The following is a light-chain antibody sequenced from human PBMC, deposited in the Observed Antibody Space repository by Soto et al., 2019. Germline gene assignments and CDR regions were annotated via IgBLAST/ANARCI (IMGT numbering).Light chain of an antibody. CDR2: AAS. Sequence: DIQMTQSPSSLSASVGDRVTITCRASQSISSSLNWYQQKPGKAPKLLIYAASSLQSGVPSRFSGSGSGTDFTLTINSLQPEDFATYYCQQSYGTPRTFGQGTKVEIK. V-gene: IGKV1-39*01. CDR1: QSISSS. J-gene: IGKJ1*01. CDR3: QQSYGTPRT.